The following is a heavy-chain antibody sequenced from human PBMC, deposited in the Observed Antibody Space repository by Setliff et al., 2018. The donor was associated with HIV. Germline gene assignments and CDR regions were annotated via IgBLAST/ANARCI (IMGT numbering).Heavy chain of an antibody. CDR1: GFSFSDSW. CDR2: IKQDGSKQ. D-gene: IGHD2-15*01. J-gene: IGHJ6*03. CDR3: AREIQNCGGNHYYCYMDV. Sequence: GGSLRLSCAASGFSFSDSWMTWVRQAPGKGLEWVANIKQDGSKQYYVASINGRFAISRDNSKNLLYLQMTSLRAEDTAVYYCAREIQNCGGNHYYCYMDVWGKGTTVTVSS. V-gene: IGHV3-7*03.